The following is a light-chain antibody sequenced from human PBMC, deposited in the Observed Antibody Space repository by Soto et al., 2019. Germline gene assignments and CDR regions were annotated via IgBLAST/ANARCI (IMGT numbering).Light chain of an antibody. V-gene: IGKV3-15*01. J-gene: IGKJ1*01. CDR3: QQYNNCHFPSWT. CDR1: QSVSSN. CDR2: GAS. Sequence: EIVMTQSPATLSVSPGERATLSCRASQSVSSNLAWYQQKPGQAPRLLIYGASTRATGIPARFSGSGSGTACTLTISSLQSEDFAVFYCQQYNNCHFPSWTFGQGTKVEIK.